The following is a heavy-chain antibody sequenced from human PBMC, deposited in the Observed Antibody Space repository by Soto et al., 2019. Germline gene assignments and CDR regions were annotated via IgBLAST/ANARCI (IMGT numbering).Heavy chain of an antibody. V-gene: IGHV1-69*13. CDR3: ARPSDPVSQYYHHYGMDV. Sequence: SVKVSCKASGGIFISYAITWVRQAPGQGLEWMGGIIPLFGKAQYAQTLQGRVTISADEVTTTVYMEVSNLRSEDTAVYYCARPSDPVSQYYHHYGMDVWGQGTTVTVSS. CDR1: GGIFISYA. J-gene: IGHJ6*01. CDR2: IIPLFGKA.